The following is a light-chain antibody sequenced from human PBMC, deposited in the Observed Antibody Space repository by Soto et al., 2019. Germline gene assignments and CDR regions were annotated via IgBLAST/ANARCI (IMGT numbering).Light chain of an antibody. CDR3: QTYGDSLFT. Sequence: EIVLTQSPGTLSLSPGERATLSCRASQSVSRSLLSWYQQKPGQAPRPLISAASSRATGIPDRFSGSGSGTDFTLTISRLEPEDFAVYYCQTYGDSLFTFGTGTKVEI. V-gene: IGKV3-20*01. CDR1: QSVSRSL. CDR2: AAS. J-gene: IGKJ3*01.